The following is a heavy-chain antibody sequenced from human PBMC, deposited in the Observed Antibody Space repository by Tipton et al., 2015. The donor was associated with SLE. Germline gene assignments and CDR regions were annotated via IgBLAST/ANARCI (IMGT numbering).Heavy chain of an antibody. CDR2: LSSGSNYI. D-gene: IGHD3-10*01. J-gene: IGHJ4*02. CDR3: ARDRTSYGYSDY. V-gene: IGHV3-21*01. Sequence: SLRLSCAASGFTFTDYGFNWVRQAPGRGLEWGSSLSSGSNYIYYADSVKGRFTISRDNAKNSLYLQMNSLRAEDTAVYYCARDRTSYGYSDYWSQGALVTVSS. CDR1: GFTFTDYG.